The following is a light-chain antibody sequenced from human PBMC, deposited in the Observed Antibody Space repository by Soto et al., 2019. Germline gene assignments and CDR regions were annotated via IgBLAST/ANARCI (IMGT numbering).Light chain of an antibody. CDR3: LQNYRSPWT. V-gene: IGKV1-6*01. J-gene: IGKJ1*01. CDR1: QAIGND. CDR2: AAS. Sequence: AIPMTQSPSSLSASVGDRVTITCRASQAIGNDLGWYQQIPGKAPKLLIYAASRLHSGVPSKFSGSGSGSDFTLTISSLQPEDFATYYCLQNYRSPWTFGQGTKVELK.